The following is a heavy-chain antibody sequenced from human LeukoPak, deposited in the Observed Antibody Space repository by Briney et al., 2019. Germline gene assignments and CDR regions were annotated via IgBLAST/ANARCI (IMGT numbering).Heavy chain of an antibody. CDR1: GFTFNSFR. V-gene: IGHV3-23*01. CDR3: ASETSGYFYVFDY. CDR2: ISNSGLSK. Sequence: GGSLRLSCAASGFTFNSFRMNWVRQAPGKGLEWVSGISNSGLSKHYADSVKGRFTISRDNSKNTLYLQMNSLRVEDTAVYYCASETSGYFYVFDYWGQGTLVTVSS. J-gene: IGHJ4*02. D-gene: IGHD3-22*01.